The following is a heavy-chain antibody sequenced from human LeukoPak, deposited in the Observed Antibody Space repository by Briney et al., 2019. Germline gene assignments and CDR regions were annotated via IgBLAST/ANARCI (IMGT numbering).Heavy chain of an antibody. CDR3: AKDSDYYDSSGYYH. Sequence: GGSLRLSCAASGFTFSSYGMHWVRQAPGKGLEWVAVIWYDGSNKYYADSVKGRFTISRDNPKNTLYLQMNSLRAEDTAVYYCAKDSDYYDSSGYYHWGQGTLVTVSS. D-gene: IGHD3-22*01. CDR2: IWYDGSNK. J-gene: IGHJ5*02. V-gene: IGHV3-33*06. CDR1: GFTFSSYG.